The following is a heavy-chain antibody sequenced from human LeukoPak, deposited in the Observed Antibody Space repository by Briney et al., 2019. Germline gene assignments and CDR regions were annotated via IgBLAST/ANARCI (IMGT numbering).Heavy chain of an antibody. CDR2: IIPIFGTA. CDR3: ATTSGGDFWSGYPRGYYYYYMDV. CDR1: GGTFSSYA. D-gene: IGHD3-3*01. V-gene: IGHV1-69*05. Sequence: ASVKVSCKASGGTFSSYAISWVRQAPGQGLEWMGGIIPIFGTANYAQKFQGRVTITTDESTSTAYMELSSLRSEDTAVYYCATTSGGDFWSGYPRGYYYYYMDVWGKGTTVTVSS. J-gene: IGHJ6*03.